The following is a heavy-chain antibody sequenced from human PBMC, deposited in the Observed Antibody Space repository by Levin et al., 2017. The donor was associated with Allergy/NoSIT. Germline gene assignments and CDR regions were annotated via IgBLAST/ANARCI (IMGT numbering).Heavy chain of an antibody. V-gene: IGHV4-61*02. Sequence: PSETLSLTCTVSGGSISSGIYYWNWIRQPAGKGLVWIGRIDTSGNTNYNPSLKSRVTISLDTSKNQFSLKLNSVTAADTAVYYCARLPRYCTGTSCRAFDIWGQGTMVTVSS. CDR3: ARLPRYCTGTSCRAFDI. CDR1: GGSISSGIYY. CDR2: IDTSGNT. D-gene: IGHD2-2*01. J-gene: IGHJ3*02.